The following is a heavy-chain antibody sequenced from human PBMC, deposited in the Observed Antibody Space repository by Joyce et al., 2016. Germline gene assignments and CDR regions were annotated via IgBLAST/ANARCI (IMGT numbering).Heavy chain of an antibody. CDR2: IYWDDDK. D-gene: IGHD5-12*01. J-gene: IGHJ4*02. V-gene: IGHV2-5*02. Sequence: QITLKESGPTLMKPTQTLTLTCAFSGFSLSTRGVGVGWIRQPPGKALEWLALIYWDDDKRYSPSLKSRLTITKDTSRNQVVLTMTNMDPVDTATYYCAHRPNSGYDPSAFDFWGQGTLVTVSS. CDR3: AHRPNSGYDPSAFDF. CDR1: GFSLSTRGVG.